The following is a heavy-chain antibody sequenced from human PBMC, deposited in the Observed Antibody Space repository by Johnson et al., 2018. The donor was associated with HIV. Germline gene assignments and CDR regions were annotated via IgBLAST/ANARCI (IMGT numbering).Heavy chain of an antibody. J-gene: IGHJ3*02. Sequence: VQLVESGGGLVQPGGSLRLSCAASGFTVSSNYMSWVRQAPGKGLEWVCVFYRGGFTYYADSVKGRFTISRDNSKNTLYLQMNSLRAEDTAVYYCARGGYGEVFDIWGQGTMVTVSS. D-gene: IGHD4-17*01. CDR1: GFTVSSNY. V-gene: IGHV3-66*01. CDR3: ARGGYGEVFDI. CDR2: FYRGGFT.